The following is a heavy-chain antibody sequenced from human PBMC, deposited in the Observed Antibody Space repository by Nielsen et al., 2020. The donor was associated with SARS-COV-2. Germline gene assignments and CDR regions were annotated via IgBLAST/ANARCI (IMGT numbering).Heavy chain of an antibody. J-gene: IGHJ2*01. CDR2: IYYSGST. V-gene: IGHV4-61*08. Sequence: SETLSLTCTVSGGSISSGDYYWSWIRQPPGKGLEWIGYIYYSGSTNYNPSLKSRVTISVDTSKNQFSLKLSSVTAADTAVYYCARVKFAAVAGWGSYWYFDLWGRGTLVTVSS. CDR3: ARVKFAAVAGWGSYWYFDL. CDR1: GGSISSGDYY. D-gene: IGHD6-19*01.